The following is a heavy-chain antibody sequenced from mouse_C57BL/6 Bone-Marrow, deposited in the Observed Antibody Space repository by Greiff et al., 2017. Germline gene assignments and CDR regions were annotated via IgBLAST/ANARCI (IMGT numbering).Heavy chain of an antibody. CDR2: IHPKSGST. J-gene: IGHJ3*01. V-gene: IGHV1-64*01. CDR1: GYTFTSYW. Sequence: VQLQQSGAELVKPGASVKLSCKASGYTFTSYWMHWVKQRPGHGLEWIGVIHPKSGSTNYNEKFKSKATLTVDNSSSTAYMQLSSLTSEDSAVEYRARLGGAYWGQGTLVTVSA. CDR3: ARLGGAY.